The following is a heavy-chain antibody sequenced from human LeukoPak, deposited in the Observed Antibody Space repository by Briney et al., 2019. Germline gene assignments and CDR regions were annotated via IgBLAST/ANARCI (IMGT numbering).Heavy chain of an antibody. Sequence: ASVTVSCKASGYTFTSYGISWVRQAPGQGLEWMGWINTNTGNPTYAQGFTGRFVFSLDTSVSTAYLQISSLKAEDTAVYYCARDLFYCSSTSCYNYYYYGMDVWGQGTTVTVSS. J-gene: IGHJ6*02. D-gene: IGHD2-2*02. CDR1: GYTFTSYG. CDR3: ARDLFYCSSTSCYNYYYYGMDV. V-gene: IGHV7-4-1*02. CDR2: INTNTGNP.